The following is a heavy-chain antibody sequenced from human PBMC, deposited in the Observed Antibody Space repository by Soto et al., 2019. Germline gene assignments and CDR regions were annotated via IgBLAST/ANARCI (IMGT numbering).Heavy chain of an antibody. Sequence: ASVKVSCKASGYTLTSYYMHWVRQSHGQGLEWMGIINPSGGSTSYAQKFQGRVTMTRDTSTSTVYMELSSLRSEDTAVYYCARGQYYDILTGYLFDYWGQGALVTVSS. V-gene: IGHV1-46*03. CDR2: INPSGGST. D-gene: IGHD3-9*01. CDR3: ARGQYYDILTGYLFDY. J-gene: IGHJ4*02. CDR1: GYTLTSYY.